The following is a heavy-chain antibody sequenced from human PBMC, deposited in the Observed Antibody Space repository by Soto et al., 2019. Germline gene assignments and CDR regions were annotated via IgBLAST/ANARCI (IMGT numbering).Heavy chain of an antibody. J-gene: IGHJ4*02. D-gene: IGHD3-22*01. CDR2: INYSGNT. CDR3: ARASGDSSGYSFDY. CDR1: GGSISSAENF. V-gene: IGHV4-30-4*01. Sequence: QVQLQESGPGLVRPSQTLSLRCSVSGGSISSAENFWSWVRPPPGKGLEWSGYINYSGNTYFNPSLPSRLAISVDTSNNQFSLRLTSVTAADTAVYYCARASGDSSGYSFDYWGQGTLVTVSS.